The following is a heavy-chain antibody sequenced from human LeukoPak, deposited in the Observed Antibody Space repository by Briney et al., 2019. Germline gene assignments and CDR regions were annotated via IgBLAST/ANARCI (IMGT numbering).Heavy chain of an antibody. CDR3: ARQFGRGSQSYGMDV. J-gene: IGHJ6*02. CDR1: GGSISSGDYY. CDR2: IYYSGST. Sequence: PSQTLSLTCTVSGGSISSGDYYWSWIRQPPGKGLEWIGYIYYSGSTYYNPSLKSRVTISVDTSKNQFSLKLSSVTAADTAVYYCARQFGRGSQSYGMDVWGQGTTVTVSS. V-gene: IGHV4-30-4*01. D-gene: IGHD3-16*01.